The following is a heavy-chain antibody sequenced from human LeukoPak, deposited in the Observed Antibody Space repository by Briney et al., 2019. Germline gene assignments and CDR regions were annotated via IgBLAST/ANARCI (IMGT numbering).Heavy chain of an antibody. V-gene: IGHV4-31*03. CDR2: IYYSGST. CDR1: GGSISSGGYY. CDR3: ARGGRGYSYGQGAFDI. J-gene: IGHJ3*02. D-gene: IGHD5-18*01. Sequence: SETLSLTCTVSGGSISSGGYYWSWIRHHPGKGLEWIGYIYYSGSTYYNPSLKSRVTISVDTSKNQFSLKLSSVTAADTAVYYCARGGRGYSYGQGAFDIWGQGTMVTVSS.